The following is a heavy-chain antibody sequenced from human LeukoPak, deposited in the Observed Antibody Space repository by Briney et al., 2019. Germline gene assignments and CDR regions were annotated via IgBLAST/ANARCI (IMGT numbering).Heavy chain of an antibody. D-gene: IGHD3-22*01. V-gene: IGHV5-51*01. CDR2: IYPGDSGT. Sequence: GESLKISCKGSGYSFTSYWIGWVRQMPGKGLEWMGIIYPGDSGTRYSPSFQGQVTISADKSISTAYLQWSSLKASDTAMYYCARGYYDSSGYYALADWGQGTLVTVSS. CDR1: GYSFTSYW. CDR3: ARGYYDSSGYYALAD. J-gene: IGHJ4*02.